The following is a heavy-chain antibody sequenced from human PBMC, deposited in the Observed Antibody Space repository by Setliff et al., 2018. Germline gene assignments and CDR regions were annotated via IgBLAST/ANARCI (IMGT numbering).Heavy chain of an antibody. Sequence: PGESLKISCKGSGYSFTDYWIAWVRQTPGKGLEWMGTIYPGNADTRYSPSFQGQVTISTDTSINTAFLQWNNLKASDTAVYYCARDLQGSGDYVVDYWGQGTLVTVSS. D-gene: IGHD4-17*01. J-gene: IGHJ4*02. CDR2: IYPGNADT. CDR1: GYSFTDYW. CDR3: ARDLQGSGDYVVDY. V-gene: IGHV5-51*01.